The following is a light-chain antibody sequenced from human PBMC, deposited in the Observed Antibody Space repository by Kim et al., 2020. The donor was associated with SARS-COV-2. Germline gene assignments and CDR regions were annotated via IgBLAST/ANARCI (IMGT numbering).Light chain of an antibody. V-gene: IGLV2-14*01. Sequence: QSALTQPASVSGSPGQSITISCTGTSSDVGGYNYVSWYQQHPGQAPKLMIYEVSNRPSGVSNRFSGSKSGNTASLTISGLQAEDEADYYCSSYTGSSTYVFGIGTKVTVL. CDR2: EVS. CDR1: SSDVGGYNY. J-gene: IGLJ1*01. CDR3: SSYTGSSTYV.